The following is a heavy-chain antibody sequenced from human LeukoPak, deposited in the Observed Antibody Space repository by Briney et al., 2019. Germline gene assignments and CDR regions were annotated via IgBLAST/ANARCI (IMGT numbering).Heavy chain of an antibody. CDR3: SRLGLYTSSWYRFSYLDY. D-gene: IGHD6-13*01. CDR2: INHRGST. V-gene: IGHV4-34*01. J-gene: IGHJ4*02. CDR1: GGSFNDYS. Sequence: SEALSLTCGVHGGSFNDYSWTCIRQSPGKGVEWIGEINHRGSTAYNPSLKSRFTMSVAASKNQISRMCSSVTAAATAGYYCSRLGLYTSSWYRFSYLDYWGQGTLVTVSS.